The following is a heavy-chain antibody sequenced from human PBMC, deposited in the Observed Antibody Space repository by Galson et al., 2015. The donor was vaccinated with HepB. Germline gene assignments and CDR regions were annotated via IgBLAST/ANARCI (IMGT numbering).Heavy chain of an antibody. CDR1: GFTFSSYG. CDR3: ARDSPPDIVGNAFDI. V-gene: IGHV3-33*01. D-gene: IGHD2-15*01. CDR2: IWYDGSNK. Sequence: SLRLSCAASGFTFSSYGMHWVRQAPGKGLEWVAVIWYDGSNKYYADSVKGRFTISRDNSKNTLYLQMNSLRAEDTAVYYCARDSPPDIVGNAFDIWGQGTMVTVSS. J-gene: IGHJ3*02.